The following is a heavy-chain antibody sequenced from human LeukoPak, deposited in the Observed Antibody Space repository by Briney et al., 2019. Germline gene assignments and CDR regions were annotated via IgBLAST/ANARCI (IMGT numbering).Heavy chain of an antibody. CDR2: ISSSSSTI. D-gene: IGHD1-26*01. CDR3: ARESEWELSSHYYYGMDV. V-gene: IGHV3-48*01. CDR1: GFTFSNYA. Sequence: TGGSLRLSCAASGFTFSNYAMNWVRQAPGKGLEWVSYISSSSSTIYYADSVKGRFTISRDNAKNSLYLQMNSLRAEDTAVYYCARESEWELSSHYYYGMDVWGQGTTVTVSS. J-gene: IGHJ6*02.